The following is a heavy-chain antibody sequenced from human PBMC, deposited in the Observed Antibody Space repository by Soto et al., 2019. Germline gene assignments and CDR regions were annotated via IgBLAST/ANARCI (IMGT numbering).Heavy chain of an antibody. D-gene: IGHD1-26*01. CDR1: GYTFTSSD. Sequence: QVQLVQSGAEVKKPGASVKVSCKASGYTFTSSDIHWVRQATGQGLEWMGWMNPNSGNTGYAQKFQGRVTMTRNTCISTAYIELSSLRSEDTAVYYCARGELVLLFGRCWGQGTLVTVSS. J-gene: IGHJ4*02. CDR2: MNPNSGNT. CDR3: ARGELVLLFGRC. V-gene: IGHV1-8*01.